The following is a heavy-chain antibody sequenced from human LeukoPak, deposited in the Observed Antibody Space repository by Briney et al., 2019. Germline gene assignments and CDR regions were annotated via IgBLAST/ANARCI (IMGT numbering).Heavy chain of an antibody. CDR3: ARCRVDDDGGKHYYYYYMDV. CDR2: IYYSGST. D-gene: IGHD4-23*01. J-gene: IGHJ6*03. V-gene: IGHV4-59*01. Sequence: SETLSLTCTLSVGSLIRYYWSWIRPPPGEGLGWVEDIYYSGSTNYNPSPQSRFTISVDTSKNQFSLKLSSVTAADTAVYYCARCRVDDDGGKHYYYYYMDVWGKGTTVTISS. CDR1: VGSLIRYY.